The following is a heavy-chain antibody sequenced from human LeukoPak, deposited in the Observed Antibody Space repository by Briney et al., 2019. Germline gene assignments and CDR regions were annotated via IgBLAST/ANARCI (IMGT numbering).Heavy chain of an antibody. D-gene: IGHD6-19*01. J-gene: IGHJ4*02. CDR1: GGSISSDY. V-gene: IGHV4-59*01. CDR2: IHYSGST. CDR3: ARHPSVAGTKGGFDH. Sequence: SETLSLTCTVSGGSISSDYWSWIRQPPGKGLEWIGYIHYSGSTKSNPSLKSRVTISVDTSKNQFSLKLSSVTAADTAVYYCARHPSVAGTKGGFDHWGQGTLVTVSS.